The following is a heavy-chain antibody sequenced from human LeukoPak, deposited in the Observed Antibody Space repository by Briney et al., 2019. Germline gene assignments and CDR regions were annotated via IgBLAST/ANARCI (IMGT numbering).Heavy chain of an antibody. V-gene: IGHV4-59*01. J-gene: IGHJ6*04. CDR2: IYYSGTT. CDR3: ARLARLTLIRGVTGYHSLDV. D-gene: IGHD3-10*01. CDR1: VGSINNFY. Sequence: SETLSLTCTVSVGSINNFYWSWIRQPPGGGRAWIGFIYYSGTTNYNPSHESRVTISVDTTTNQFSLKLPFVTAADTAVYYCARLARLTLIRGVTGYHSLDVWGKGTKVTVSS.